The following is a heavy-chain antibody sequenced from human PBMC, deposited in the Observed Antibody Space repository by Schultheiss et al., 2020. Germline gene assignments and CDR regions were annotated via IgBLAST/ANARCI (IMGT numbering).Heavy chain of an antibody. CDR3: ARVVGSGKYYYYYGMDV. J-gene: IGHJ6*02. CDR2: INPNSGGT. D-gene: IGHD3-10*01. CDR1: GYTFTGYY. Sequence: ASVKVSGKASGYTFTGYYMHWVRQAPGQGLEWMGRINPNSGGTNYAQKFQGRVTMTRDTSISTAYMELSRLRSDDTAVYYCARVVGSGKYYYYYGMDVWGQGTTVTVSS. V-gene: IGHV1-2*06.